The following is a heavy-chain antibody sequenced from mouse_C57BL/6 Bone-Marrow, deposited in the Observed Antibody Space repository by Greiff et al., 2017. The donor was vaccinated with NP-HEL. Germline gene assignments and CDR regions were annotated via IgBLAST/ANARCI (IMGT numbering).Heavy chain of an antibody. V-gene: IGHV1-82*01. Sequence: LQESGPELVKPGASVKISCKASGYAFSSSWMNWVKQRPGKGLEWIGRIYPGDGDTNYNGKFKGKATLTADKSSSTAYMQLSSLTSEDSAVYFCASLGRWYYFDYWGQGTTLTVSS. CDR3: ASLGRWYYFDY. D-gene: IGHD4-1*01. J-gene: IGHJ2*01. CDR1: GYAFSSSW. CDR2: IYPGDGDT.